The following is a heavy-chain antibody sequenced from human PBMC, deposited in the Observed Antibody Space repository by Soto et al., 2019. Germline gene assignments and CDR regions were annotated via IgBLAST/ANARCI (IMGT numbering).Heavy chain of an antibody. Sequence: SGGSLRLSCTASGFTLSTYAMTWVRQSPGKGLKWVSVITASGDTTYYADSVHGRFTISRDTSKNTLYLHMNSLRPDDTAIYYCARDPTTTPRSYFDYWGRGTXVTVSS. J-gene: IGHJ4*02. CDR3: ARDPTTTPRSYFDY. CDR1: GFTLSTYA. V-gene: IGHV3-23*01. CDR2: ITASGDTT. D-gene: IGHD1-1*01.